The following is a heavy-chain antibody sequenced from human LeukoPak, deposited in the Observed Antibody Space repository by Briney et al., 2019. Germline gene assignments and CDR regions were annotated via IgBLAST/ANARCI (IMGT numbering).Heavy chain of an antibody. V-gene: IGHV3-53*01. CDR2: IYSGGST. Sequence: PGGSLRLSCAAPGFTVSGNYMSWVRQAPGKGLEWVSVIYSGGSTYYADSVKGRFTISRDNSKNTLYLQMNSLRAEDTAVYYCARNGRGIAAADWFDPWGQGTLFSVSS. J-gene: IGHJ5*02. D-gene: IGHD6-13*01. CDR3: ARNGRGIAAADWFDP. CDR1: GFTVSGNY.